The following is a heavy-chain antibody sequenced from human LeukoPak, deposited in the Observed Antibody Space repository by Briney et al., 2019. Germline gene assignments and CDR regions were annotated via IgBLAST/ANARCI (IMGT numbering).Heavy chain of an antibody. D-gene: IGHD3-9*01. J-gene: IGHJ4*02. CDR2: ISSNGGST. CDR1: GFTFSSYA. V-gene: IGHV3-64*01. Sequence: GGSLRLSCAASGFTFSSYAMHWVRQAPGKVLEYVSAISSNGGSTYYANSVKGRFTISRDNSKNTLYLQMGSLRAEDMAVYYCARASGYDILTGYYSDYWGQGTLVTVSS. CDR3: ARASGYDILTGYYSDY.